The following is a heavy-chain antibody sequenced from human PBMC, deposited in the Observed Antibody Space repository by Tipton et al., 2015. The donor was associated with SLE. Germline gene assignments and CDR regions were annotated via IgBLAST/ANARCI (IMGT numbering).Heavy chain of an antibody. V-gene: IGHV4-39*07. Sequence: TLSLTCTVSGGSISSSSYYWGWIRQPPGKGLEWIGSIYYSGSTYYNPSLKSRVTISVDTSKNQFSLKLRSVTAADTAVYYCARGWGYAERYRYFDLWGRGTLVTVSS. CDR3: ARGWGYAERYRYFDL. CDR1: GGSISSSSYY. D-gene: IGHD3-16*01. J-gene: IGHJ2*01. CDR2: IYYSGST.